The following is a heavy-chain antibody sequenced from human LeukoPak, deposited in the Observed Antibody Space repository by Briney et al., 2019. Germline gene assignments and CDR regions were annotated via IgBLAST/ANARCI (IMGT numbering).Heavy chain of an antibody. CDR1: GFIFGGYD. CDR2: IRSEAYGGTT. Sequence: TGGSLRLSCTASGFIFGGYDISWVRQAPGKGLEWVGFIRSEAYGGTTEYAASVKGRFTISRDDSKSIAYLQMNSLKTEDTAVYYCTRDRAMIAYWGQGTLVTVSS. CDR3: TRDRAMIAY. D-gene: IGHD3-22*01. J-gene: IGHJ4*02. V-gene: IGHV3-49*04.